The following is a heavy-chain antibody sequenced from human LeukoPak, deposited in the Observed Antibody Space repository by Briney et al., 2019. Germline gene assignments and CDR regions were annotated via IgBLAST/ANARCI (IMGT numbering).Heavy chain of an antibody. D-gene: IGHD1-26*01. Sequence: SETLSLTCTVSGGSISSAGYYWGWIRQPPGKGLEWIGSIYYSGSTYYNPSLKSRVTISVDTSKNQFSLKLSSVTAADAAVYYCARGGGSYHYWYFDLWGRGTLVTVSS. CDR1: GGSISSAGYY. CDR3: ARGGGSYHYWYFDL. CDR2: IYYSGST. V-gene: IGHV4-39*07. J-gene: IGHJ2*01.